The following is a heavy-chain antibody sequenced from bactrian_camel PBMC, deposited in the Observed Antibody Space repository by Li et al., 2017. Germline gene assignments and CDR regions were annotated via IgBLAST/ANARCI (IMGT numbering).Heavy chain of an antibody. CDR1: GFTFSSYY. Sequence: VQLVESGGGLVQPGGSLRLSCEASGFTFSSYYINWVRQAPGKGLEWVSSIHSDGSNAYYADSMKGRFTISRDNAKNTVYLQMNSLKSEDTALYYCALPLHCSGGYCPLGFAFWGQGTQVTVS. CDR3: ALPLHCSGGYCPLGFAF. V-gene: IGHV3-2*01. D-gene: IGHD2*01. J-gene: IGHJ4*01. CDR2: IHSDGSNA.